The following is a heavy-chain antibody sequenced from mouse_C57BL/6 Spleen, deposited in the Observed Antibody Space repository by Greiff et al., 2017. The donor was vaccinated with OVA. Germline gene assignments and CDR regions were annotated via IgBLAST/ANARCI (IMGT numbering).Heavy chain of an antibody. Sequence: VQLQESGPELVKPGASVKISCKASGYAFSSSWMNWVKQRPGKGLEWIGRIYPGDGDTNYNGKFKGKATLTADKSSSTAYMQLSSLTSEDSAVYFCARYDYDDGYAMDYWGQGTSVTVSS. CDR3: ARYDYDDGYAMDY. CDR1: GYAFSSSW. D-gene: IGHD2-4*01. CDR2: IYPGDGDT. V-gene: IGHV1-82*01. J-gene: IGHJ4*01.